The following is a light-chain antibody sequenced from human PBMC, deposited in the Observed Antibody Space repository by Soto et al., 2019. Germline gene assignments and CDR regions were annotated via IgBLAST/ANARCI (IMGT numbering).Light chain of an antibody. J-gene: IGKJ1*01. Sequence: EIVLTQSPGTLSLSPGERATLSCRASQSVSSSYLAWYQQKPGQAPRLLIYGASSRDTGIPDRFSGSGSGTDCTLTISRLEPEDFAVYYCQQYGSSPWTFGQGTKVEIK. CDR1: QSVSSSY. CDR3: QQYGSSPWT. V-gene: IGKV3-20*01. CDR2: GAS.